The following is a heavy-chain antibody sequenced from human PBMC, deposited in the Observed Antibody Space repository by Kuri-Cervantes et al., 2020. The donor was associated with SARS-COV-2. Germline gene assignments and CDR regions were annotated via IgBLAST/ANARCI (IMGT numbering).Heavy chain of an antibody. CDR3: ARSEVGQQWLEQSLIDY. D-gene: IGHD6-19*01. J-gene: IGHJ4*02. CDR1: GFTFSSYW. Sequence: GGSLRLSCAASGFTFSSYWMSWVRQAPGKGLEWVANIKQDGSEKYYVDSVKGRFTISRDNAKNSLYLQMNSLRAEDTAVYYCARSEVGQQWLEQSLIDYWGQGTLVTVSS. CDR2: IKQDGSEK. V-gene: IGHV3-7*03.